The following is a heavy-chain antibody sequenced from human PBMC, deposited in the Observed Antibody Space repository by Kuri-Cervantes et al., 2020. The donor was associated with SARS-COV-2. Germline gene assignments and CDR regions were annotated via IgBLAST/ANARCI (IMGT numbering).Heavy chain of an antibody. D-gene: IGHD2-2*01. V-gene: IGHV3-21*01. Sequence: GGSLRLSCAASGFTFSSYAMSWVRQAPGKGLEWVSSISSSSSYIYYADSVKGRFTISRDNAKDSLYLQMNSLRAEDTAVYYCARDVNIVVVPAYYYGMDVWGQGTTVTVSS. CDR1: GFTFSSYA. J-gene: IGHJ6*02. CDR2: ISSSSSYI. CDR3: ARDVNIVVVPAYYYGMDV.